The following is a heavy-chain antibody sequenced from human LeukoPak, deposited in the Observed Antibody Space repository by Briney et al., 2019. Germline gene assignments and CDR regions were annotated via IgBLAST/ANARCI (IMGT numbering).Heavy chain of an antibody. V-gene: IGHV3-30-3*01. D-gene: IGHD3-22*01. CDR3: ARDYYDSSGYYA. CDR2: ISYDGSNK. CDR1: GFTFSSYA. Sequence: PGRSLRLSCAASGFTFSSYAMHWVRQAPGKGLEWVAVISYDGSNKHYADSVKGRFTISRDNSKNTLYLQMNSLRAEDTAVYYCARDYYDSSGYYAWGQGTLVTVSS. J-gene: IGHJ4*02.